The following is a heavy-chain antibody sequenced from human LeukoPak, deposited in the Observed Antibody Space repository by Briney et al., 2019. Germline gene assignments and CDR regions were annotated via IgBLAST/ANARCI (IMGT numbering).Heavy chain of an antibody. J-gene: IGHJ6*03. Sequence: PSGTLSLTCAVSGGSISSSNWWSWVRKPPGKGLEWIGEIHHSGSTNYNPSLKSRVTISVDKSKNQFSLKLSSVTAADTAVYYCARVIGYCYGPYYYYYMDVWGKGTTVTVSS. D-gene: IGHD5-18*01. CDR1: GGSISSSNW. CDR2: IHHSGST. CDR3: ARVIGYCYGPYYYYYMDV. V-gene: IGHV4-4*02.